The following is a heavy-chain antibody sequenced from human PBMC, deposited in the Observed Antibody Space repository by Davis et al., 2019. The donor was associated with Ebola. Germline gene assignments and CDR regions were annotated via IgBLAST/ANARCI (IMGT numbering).Heavy chain of an antibody. Sequence: PSETLSLTCAVYGGSFSGYYWSWIRQPPGKGLEWIGEINHSGSTNYNPSLKSRVTISVDTSKNQFSLKLSSVTAADTAVYYCARAAVGGSYYRYYYYGMDVWGQGTTVTVSS. D-gene: IGHD1-26*01. CDR3: ARAAVGGSYYRYYYYGMDV. CDR2: INHSGST. CDR1: GGSFSGYY. J-gene: IGHJ6*02. V-gene: IGHV4-34*01.